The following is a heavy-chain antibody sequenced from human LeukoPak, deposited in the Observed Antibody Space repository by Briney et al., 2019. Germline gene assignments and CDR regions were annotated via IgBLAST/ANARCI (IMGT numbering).Heavy chain of an antibody. D-gene: IGHD6-19*01. CDR3: ARQGYSSGWYYFDY. J-gene: IGHJ4*02. Sequence: SETLSLTCTVSGGSISSYYWSWIRQPPGKGLEWIGYIYSSGSPNYNPSLSSRVTLSVDTSKNQFSLKLSSVTAADTAVYYCARQGYSSGWYYFDYWGQGTLVTVSS. CDR2: IYSSGSP. CDR1: GGSISSYY. V-gene: IGHV4-59*08.